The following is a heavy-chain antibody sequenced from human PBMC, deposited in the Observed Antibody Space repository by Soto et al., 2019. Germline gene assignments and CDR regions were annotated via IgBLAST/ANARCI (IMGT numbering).Heavy chain of an antibody. CDR3: TRDGRRGYDMDV. V-gene: IGHV3-48*02. D-gene: IGHD1-26*01. CDR1: GFTISTYH. J-gene: IGHJ6*02. Sequence: EVKLAESGGDLVQPGGSLRLSCAASGFTISTYHLNWVRQATGKGLEWVSYISTDLRALYYADSVRGRFTISRDNAKNSLYLQMTSLRDEDTGVYYCTRDGRRGYDMDVWGQGTTVTVSS. CDR2: ISTDLRAL.